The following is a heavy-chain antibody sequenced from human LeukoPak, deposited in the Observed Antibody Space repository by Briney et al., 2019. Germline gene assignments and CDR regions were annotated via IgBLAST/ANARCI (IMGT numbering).Heavy chain of an antibody. CDR3: ARDSWGSYRYGDY. V-gene: IGHV1-2*02. J-gene: IGHJ4*02. CDR1: GYTFTGYY. D-gene: IGHD3-16*02. Sequence: ASVKVSRKASGYTFTGYYMHWVRQAPGQGLEWMGWINPNSGGTNYAQKFQGRVTMTRDTSISTAYMELSRLRSDDTAVYYCARDSWGSYRYGDYWGQGTLVTVSS. CDR2: INPNSGGT.